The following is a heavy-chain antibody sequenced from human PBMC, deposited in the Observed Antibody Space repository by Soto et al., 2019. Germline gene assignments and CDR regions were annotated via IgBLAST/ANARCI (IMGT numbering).Heavy chain of an antibody. J-gene: IGHJ6*02. CDR1: GGSISSYY. V-gene: IGHV4-59*01. CDR3: ARDYTYYYDSIGYGPTYYYYGMDV. Sequence: SETLSLTCTVAGGSISSYYWSWIRQPPGKGLEWIGYIYYSGSTNYKPSLKSRVTISVDTSKNQFFLKLSSVTAADTAVYYCARDYTYYYDSIGYGPTYYYYGMDVLGQGTTVTVSS. CDR2: IYYSGST. D-gene: IGHD3-22*01.